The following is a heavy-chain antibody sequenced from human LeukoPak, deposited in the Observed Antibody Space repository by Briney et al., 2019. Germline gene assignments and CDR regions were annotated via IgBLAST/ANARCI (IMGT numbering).Heavy chain of an antibody. V-gene: IGHV1-18*01. Sequence: ASVKVSCKASGYTFTSYGMSWVRQAPGQGLEWMGWISAYNGNTNYAQKLQGRVTMTTETSTSTAYMELRSLRSDDTAVYYCARDRYPFIVVVPAEYYGMDVWGQGTTVTVSS. CDR3: ARDRYPFIVVVPAEYYGMDV. D-gene: IGHD2-2*01. CDR2: ISAYNGNT. CDR1: GYTFTSYG. J-gene: IGHJ6*02.